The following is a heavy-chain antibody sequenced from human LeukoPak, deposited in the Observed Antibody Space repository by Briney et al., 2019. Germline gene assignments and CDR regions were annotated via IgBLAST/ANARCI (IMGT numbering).Heavy chain of an antibody. CDR2: ISSSSSSYK. V-gene: IGHV3-21*01. J-gene: IGHJ4*02. Sequence: GGSLRLSCAASGFTFSSYSMNGVRQAPGKGLEWVSSISSSSSSYKYYADSVKGRFTISRDNSKNTLYLQMNSLRAEDTAVYYCANMITFGGVIVTAVDYWGQGTLVTVSS. CDR1: GFTFSSYS. D-gene: IGHD3-16*02. CDR3: ANMITFGGVIVTAVDY.